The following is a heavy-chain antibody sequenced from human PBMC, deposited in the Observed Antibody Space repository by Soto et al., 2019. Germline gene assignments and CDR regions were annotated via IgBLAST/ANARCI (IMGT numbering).Heavy chain of an antibody. J-gene: IGHJ3*02. CDR1: GYSFTSYW. D-gene: IGHD6-25*01. Sequence: GESLKISCKGSGYSFTSYWIGGVRQMPGKGLEWTGIIYPGDSDTRYSPSFQGQVTISADKSISTAYLKWSSLKASDTAMYYCARRNAAHWAVYDAFDIWGQGTMVTVSS. CDR2: IYPGDSDT. CDR3: ARRNAAHWAVYDAFDI. V-gene: IGHV5-51*01.